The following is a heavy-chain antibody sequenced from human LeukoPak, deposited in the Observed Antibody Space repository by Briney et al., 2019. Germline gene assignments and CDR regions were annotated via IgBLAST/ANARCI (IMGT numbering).Heavy chain of an antibody. J-gene: IGHJ2*01. CDR1: GYTFTSYG. V-gene: IGHV1-18*01. CDR2: ISAYNGNT. D-gene: IGHD6-19*01. CDR3: ARDLSAVAGTGFFDL. Sequence: ASVKVSCEASGYTFTSYGISWVRQAPGQGLEWMGWISAYNGNTNYAQKLQGRVTMTTDTSTSTAYMELRSLRSDDTAVYYCARDLSAVAGTGFFDLWGRGTLVTVSS.